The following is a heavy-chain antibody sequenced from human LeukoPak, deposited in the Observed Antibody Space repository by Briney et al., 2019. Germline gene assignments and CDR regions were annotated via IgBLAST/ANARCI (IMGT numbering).Heavy chain of an antibody. J-gene: IGHJ4*02. CDR1: GFTFRRYA. CDR3: ALDSGLGEYGDYFDV. V-gene: IGHV3-23*01. Sequence: GGSLRLSCSASGFTFRRYAMSCVRQAPGKGLEWVSAISGSGGSTYYADSVKGRFTISRDNSKNTLYLQMNSLRAEDTAVYYCALDSGLGEYGDYFDVWGQGTLVTVSS. D-gene: IGHD4-17*01. CDR2: ISGSGGST.